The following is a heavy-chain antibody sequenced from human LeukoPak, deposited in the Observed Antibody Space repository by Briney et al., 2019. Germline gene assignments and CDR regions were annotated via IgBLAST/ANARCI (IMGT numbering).Heavy chain of an antibody. J-gene: IGHJ4*02. V-gene: IGHV4-30-4*01. D-gene: IGHD7-27*01. CDR3: ARLAWGRLDY. Sequence: SETLSLTCTVSGGSISSGNYYWSWIRQPPGKGLEWIGYIYFNGNTYYNPSLTSRVTMSVDTSTNQFSLKLSSVTAADTAVYYCARLAWGRLDYWGQGTLVTVSS. CDR2: IYFNGNT. CDR1: GGSISSGNYY.